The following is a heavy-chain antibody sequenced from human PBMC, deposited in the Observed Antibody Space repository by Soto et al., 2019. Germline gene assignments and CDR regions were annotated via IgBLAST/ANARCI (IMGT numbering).Heavy chain of an antibody. CDR2: IIPIFGTA. Sequence: QVQLVQSGAEVKKPGSSVKVSCKASGGTYSSYAIRWVRQAPGQGLEWMGGIIPIFGTANYAQKFQGRVTITADESTSTAYMERSSLRSEDTAVYYCARGPQRLDYGDLLGYWGQGTLVTVSP. J-gene: IGHJ4*02. CDR1: GGTYSSYA. D-gene: IGHD4-17*01. V-gene: IGHV1-69*12. CDR3: ARGPQRLDYGDLLGY.